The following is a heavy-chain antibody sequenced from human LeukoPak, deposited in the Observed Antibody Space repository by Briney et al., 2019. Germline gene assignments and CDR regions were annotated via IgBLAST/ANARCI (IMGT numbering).Heavy chain of an antibody. CDR3: TTDWGLDP. CDR1: GLTVTNAW. V-gene: IGHV3-15*01. CDR2: IKSKTDGETA. J-gene: IGHJ5*02. D-gene: IGHD3-16*01. Sequence: GGSLRLSCAASGLTVTNAWMSWVRQAPGKGLEWVGRIKSKTDGETADYAAPVKGRFTISRDDSENTLYLQMNSLKTEDTAVYYCTTDWGLDPWGQGTLVTVSS.